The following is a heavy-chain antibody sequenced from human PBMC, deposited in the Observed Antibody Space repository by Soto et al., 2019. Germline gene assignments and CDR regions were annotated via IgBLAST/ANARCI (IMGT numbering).Heavy chain of an antibody. J-gene: IGHJ6*02. Sequence: LGESLKISCKGSGYSFTSYWIGWVRQMTGKGLEWMGIIYPGDSDTRYSPSFQGQVTISADKSISTAYLQWSSLKASDTAMYYCARHAIITMVRGVKDYGMDVWGQGTTVTVSS. CDR3: ARHAIITMVRGVKDYGMDV. CDR2: IYPGDSDT. D-gene: IGHD3-10*01. CDR1: GYSFTSYW. V-gene: IGHV5-51*01.